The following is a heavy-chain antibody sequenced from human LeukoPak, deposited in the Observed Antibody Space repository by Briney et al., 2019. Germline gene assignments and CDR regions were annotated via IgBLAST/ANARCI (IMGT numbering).Heavy chain of an antibody. CDR3: VRGYSFGPYGMDV. D-gene: IGHD2-15*01. V-gene: IGHV3-23*01. CDR2: LSVSGGST. J-gene: IGHJ6*02. Sequence: PGGSLRLSCAASGFTFSSYGMSWVRQAPGKGLEWVSSLSVSGGSTYYADSVKGRFTISRDNSKNTLYLQMSSLRAVDTAVYFCVRGYSFGPYGMDVWGQGTTVTVSS. CDR1: GFTFSSYG.